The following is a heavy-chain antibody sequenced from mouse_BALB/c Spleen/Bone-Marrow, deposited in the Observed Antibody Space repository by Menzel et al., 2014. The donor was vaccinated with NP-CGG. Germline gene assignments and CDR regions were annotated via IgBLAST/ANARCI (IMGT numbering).Heavy chain of an antibody. CDR2: INNNGGST. D-gene: IGHD1-1*01. CDR1: GFTFXSYG. J-gene: IGHJ1*01. CDR3: ARVYGWYFDV. V-gene: IGHV5-6-3*01. Sequence: VQLKESGGGLVQPGGSLKLSCVASGFTFXSYGMSWVRQTPDKRLGLVATINNNGGSTYYPDSVKGQFTISRDNAKNTLYLQMSSLKSEDTAMYYCARVYGWYFDVWGAGTTVTVSS.